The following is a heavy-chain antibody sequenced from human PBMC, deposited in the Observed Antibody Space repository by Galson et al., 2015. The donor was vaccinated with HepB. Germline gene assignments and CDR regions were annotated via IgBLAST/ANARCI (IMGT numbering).Heavy chain of an antibody. V-gene: IGHV4-39*02. Sequence: SETLSLTCTVSGASITSSSYFWGWIRQPPGKGPQWISSIYYTGNTYYSPSLKSRATISVDTSKNHFSLELSSVTAADTAIYYCASSGGFWGAFNYWGQGTLVTVS. CDR3: ASSGGFWGAFNY. D-gene: IGHD2-15*01. J-gene: IGHJ4*02. CDR1: GASITSSSYF. CDR2: IYYTGNT.